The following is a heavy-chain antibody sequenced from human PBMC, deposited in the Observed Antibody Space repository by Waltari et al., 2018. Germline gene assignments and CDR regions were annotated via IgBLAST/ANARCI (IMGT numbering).Heavy chain of an antibody. CDR3: ASALGGSRSATRHVNF. J-gene: IGHJ3*01. D-gene: IGHD6-6*01. CDR2: VEPEEGET. CDR1: GYTFSDYY. Sequence: EVQLLQSGAELKEPGTTVRISCKVSGYTFSDYYIHWVQQAPGNRLRGMGLVEPEEGETIYADNFHGRYTIRAETSTDTAFMELSGLRSEDTAAFYCASALGGSRSATRHVNFWSEGIMITVAS. V-gene: IGHV1-69-2*01.